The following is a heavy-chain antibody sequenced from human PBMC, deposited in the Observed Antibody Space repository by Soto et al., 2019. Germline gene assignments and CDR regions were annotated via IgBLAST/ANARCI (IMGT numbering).Heavy chain of an antibody. Sequence: QVQLVQSGAEVKKPGASVKVSCKASGYTLTSYGISLVRQAPGQGIEWMGWISTDNGNTNYAQKFQGRVIMTTATSTRTVYMELSSLRSDDTAVYYCARTAVYYYNYMDVWGKGTTVTVSS. CDR1: GYTLTSYG. J-gene: IGHJ6*03. D-gene: IGHD2-21*02. V-gene: IGHV1-18*01. CDR3: ARTAVYYYNYMDV. CDR2: ISTDNGNT.